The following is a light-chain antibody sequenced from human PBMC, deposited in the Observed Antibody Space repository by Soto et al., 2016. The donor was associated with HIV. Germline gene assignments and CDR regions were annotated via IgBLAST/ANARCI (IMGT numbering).Light chain of an antibody. V-gene: IGKV1-5*03. CDR3: QQYNTPPWT. CDR2: KVS. CDR1: QSVNDW. J-gene: IGKJ1*01. Sequence: DIQLTQSPSTLSASVGDRVTITCRASQSVNDWLAWCQQKPGTPPILLIYKVSTLESGVPSRFSGVGFGTDFTLTISTLQPEDSAIYYCQQYNTPPWTFGQGTKVEI.